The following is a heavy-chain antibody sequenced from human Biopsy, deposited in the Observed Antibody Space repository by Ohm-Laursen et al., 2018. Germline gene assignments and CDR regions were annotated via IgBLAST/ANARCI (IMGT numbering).Heavy chain of an antibody. D-gene: IGHD2-2*01. J-gene: IGHJ4*01. CDR2: ITYRGST. CDR3: SRNNGPYWNRTSCDVIGLDV. CDR1: DGSIDNYH. V-gene: IGHV4-59*01. Sequence: SETLSLTCTVSDGSIDNYHWTWTRQAPGKTLEWIGSITYRGSTYYNPSLKSRVTDSIHTSRNQFSLKLTSVTAADTAVYYCSRNNGPYWNRTSCDVIGLDVWGQGTMVTVSS.